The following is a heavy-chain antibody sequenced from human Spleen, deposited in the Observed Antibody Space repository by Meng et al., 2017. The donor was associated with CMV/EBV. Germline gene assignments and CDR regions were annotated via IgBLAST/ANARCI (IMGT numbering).Heavy chain of an antibody. CDR2: IYPGDSQT. CDR3: ARRYYYDSAGLFDY. Sequence: SGFTFTSDWIAWARQVPGEGLEWMGVIYPGDSQTKYNPSFQGQVTISADKSTTTAYLQWTSLKASDTAIYYCARRYYYDSAGLFDYWGQGTLVTVSS. D-gene: IGHD3-22*01. CDR1: GFTFTSDW. V-gene: IGHV5-51*01. J-gene: IGHJ4*02.